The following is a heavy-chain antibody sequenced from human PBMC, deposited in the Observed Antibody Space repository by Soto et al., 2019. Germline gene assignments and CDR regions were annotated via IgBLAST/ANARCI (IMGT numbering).Heavy chain of an antibody. CDR1: GHTFTSYY. CDR3: ARVGGEYCTNGVCQPYYYYYYMDV. J-gene: IGHJ6*03. V-gene: IGHV1-46*03. Sequence: ASVKVSCKASGHTFTSYYMHWVRQAPGQGLEWMGIINPSGGSTSYAQKFQGRVTMTRDTSTSTVYMELSSLRSEDTAVYYCARVGGEYCTNGVCQPYYYYYYMDVWGKGTTVTVSS. CDR2: INPSGGST. D-gene: IGHD2-8*01.